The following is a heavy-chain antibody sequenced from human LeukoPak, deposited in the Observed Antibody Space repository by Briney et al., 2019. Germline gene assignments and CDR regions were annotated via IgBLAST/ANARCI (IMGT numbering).Heavy chain of an antibody. CDR2: IYYSGST. V-gene: IGHV4-59*01. CDR3: AREGIGYCSGGSCKPYNWFDP. Sequence: SETLSLTCTVSDGSISSYYWSWIRQPPGKGLEWIGYIYYSGSTNYNPSLKSRVTISVDTSKNQFSLKLSSVTAADTAVYYCAREGIGYCSGGSCKPYNWFDPWGQGTLVTVSS. J-gene: IGHJ5*02. CDR1: DGSISSYY. D-gene: IGHD2-15*01.